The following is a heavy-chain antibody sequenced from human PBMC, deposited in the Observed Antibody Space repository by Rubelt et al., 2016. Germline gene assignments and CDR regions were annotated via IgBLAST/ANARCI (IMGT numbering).Heavy chain of an antibody. CDR3: ARVVGGSYCCAFDM. J-gene: IGHJ3*02. Sequence: QVQLQESGPGLVKPSETLSLTCTVSGGSISSYYWTWIRQPLGKGLEWIGYIYYSGSTNYNPSLKSRVTISVDTSKNQFSLKLGVVHAPGLAVCEWARVVGGSYCCAFDMWGQGTVVTV. D-gene: IGHD1-26*01. CDR1: GGSISSYY. CDR2: IYYSGST. V-gene: IGHV4-59*01.